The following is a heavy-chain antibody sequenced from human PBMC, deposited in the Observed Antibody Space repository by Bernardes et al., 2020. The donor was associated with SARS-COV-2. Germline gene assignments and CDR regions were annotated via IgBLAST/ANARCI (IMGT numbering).Heavy chain of an antibody. V-gene: IGHV3-23*01. Sequence: GWFILPSSAAACSTGSYSIICFLPAAAKGLEWVAGVSGSGGTTYYADAVKGRFTISRDISKNTVYLQMNSLRAGDTAIYYCAKDYCDSDCEFFDYWGQGTLVTVAS. D-gene: IGHD2-21*02. J-gene: IGHJ4*02. CDR3: AKDYCDSDCEFFDY. CDR2: VSGSGGTT. CDR1: CSTGSYS.